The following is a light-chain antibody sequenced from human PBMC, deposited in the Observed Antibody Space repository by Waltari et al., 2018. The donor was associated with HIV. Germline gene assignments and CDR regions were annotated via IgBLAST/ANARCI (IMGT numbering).Light chain of an antibody. V-gene: IGLV1-51*01. CDR1: NSYLGNNY. Sequence: VLTQPPSVSAAPGQKVSFSCSGGNSYLGNNYVPWYQQLPGRAPRLPIYDNGKRPSGLPDPFSATKAGMSATLAITGLQSVDEADYYCGTWDSRLNLYVFGPGTTVAVL. CDR3: GTWDSRLNLYV. J-gene: IGLJ1*01. CDR2: DNG.